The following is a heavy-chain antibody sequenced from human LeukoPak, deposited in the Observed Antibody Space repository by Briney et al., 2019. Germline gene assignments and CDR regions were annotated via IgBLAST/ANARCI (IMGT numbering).Heavy chain of an antibody. CDR1: RYTFTGYY. Sequence: ASVKVSCKASRYTFTGYYMHWVRQAPGQGLEWMGRINPNSGGTNYAQKFQGRVTMTRDTSISTAYMELSRLRSDDTAVYYCARDYIAVAGTDDYWGQGTLVTVSS. CDR2: INPNSGGT. CDR3: ARDYIAVAGTDDY. D-gene: IGHD6-19*01. J-gene: IGHJ4*02. V-gene: IGHV1-2*06.